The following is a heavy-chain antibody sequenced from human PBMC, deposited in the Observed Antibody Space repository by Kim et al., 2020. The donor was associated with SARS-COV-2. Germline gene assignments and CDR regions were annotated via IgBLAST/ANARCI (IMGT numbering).Heavy chain of an antibody. J-gene: IGHJ6*02. CDR1: GFRFTSYW. Sequence: GESLKISCEGSGFRFTSYWINWVRQMPGKGLEWIGRIDPSDSDTNYSPSFQGHVTISAAKSDNTAYLQWNSLKASDTAVYYCTRTPNFYYFAMDVWGQGTTVTVSS. CDR3: TRTPNFYYFAMDV. V-gene: IGHV5-10-1*01. CDR2: IDPSDSDT.